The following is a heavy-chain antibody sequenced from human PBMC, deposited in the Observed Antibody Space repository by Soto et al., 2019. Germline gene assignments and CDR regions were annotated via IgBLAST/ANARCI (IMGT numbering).Heavy chain of an antibody. J-gene: IGHJ4*02. Sequence: ASVKVSCKAAGYTLTTYGVSWVRQAPGQGLEWVGWISAYNDHTNYAQKFQGRVTMTTDTSTSTAYMELRSLRSDDTAVYYCARGTYFEYWGQGTLVTVSS. V-gene: IGHV1-18*01. CDR3: ARGTYFEY. D-gene: IGHD1-1*01. CDR1: GYTLTTYG. CDR2: ISAYNDHT.